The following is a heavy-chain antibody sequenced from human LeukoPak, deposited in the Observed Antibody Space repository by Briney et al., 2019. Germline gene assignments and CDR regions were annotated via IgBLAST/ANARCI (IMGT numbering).Heavy chain of an antibody. Sequence: GASVKVSCKASGYTFTGYYMHWVRQAPGQGLEWMGWINPNSGGTNYAQKFQGRVTITRNTSISTAYMELSSLRSEDTAVYYCARDGYSGYETDYWGQGTLVTVSS. CDR2: INPNSGGT. V-gene: IGHV1-2*02. CDR3: ARDGYSGYETDY. CDR1: GYTFTGYY. J-gene: IGHJ4*02. D-gene: IGHD5-12*01.